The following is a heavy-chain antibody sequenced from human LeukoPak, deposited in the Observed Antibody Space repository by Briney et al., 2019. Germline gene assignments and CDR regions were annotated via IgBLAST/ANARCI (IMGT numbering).Heavy chain of an antibody. D-gene: IGHD6-13*01. Sequence: SQTLSLTCAISGDSVSSNSAAWNWIRQSPSRGLEWLGRTYYRSKWYNDYAVSVKSRITINPDTSKNQFSLQLNSVTPEDTAVYYCARGQPRAAAHNYYYGMDVWGQGTTVTVSS. CDR1: GDSVSSNSAA. V-gene: IGHV6-1*01. CDR3: ARGQPRAAAHNYYYGMDV. J-gene: IGHJ6*02. CDR2: TYYRSKWYN.